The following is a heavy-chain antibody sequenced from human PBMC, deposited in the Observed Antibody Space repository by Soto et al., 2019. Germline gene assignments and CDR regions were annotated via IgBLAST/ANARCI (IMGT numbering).Heavy chain of an antibody. CDR3: ARESDPAKAFDI. V-gene: IGHV3-21*01. J-gene: IGHJ3*02. Sequence: EVQVVESGGGLVKPGGSLRLSCAASGFSFSSYSLNWFRQAPGKGLEWFSSISGTSTDIYYTDLVKGRFTISRDNVKNSLYLQMNSLRAEDTAVYYCARESDPAKAFDIWGQGTMVTVSS. CDR2: ISGTSTDI. CDR1: GFSFSSYS.